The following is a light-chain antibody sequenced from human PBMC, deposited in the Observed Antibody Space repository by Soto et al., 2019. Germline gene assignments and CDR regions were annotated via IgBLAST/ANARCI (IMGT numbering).Light chain of an antibody. CDR2: AAS. CDR3: HQLNEFPPT. V-gene: IGKV1-9*01. J-gene: IGKJ4*01. CDR1: EDISSF. Sequence: IQLTQSPSSLSASVGDRVTITCRASEDISSFLAWFQQKPGKAPNLLIYAASSLHRRVPSRFSGSGSGTVFSLVINSLQPEDFATYYCHQLNEFPPTFGGGTKVEI.